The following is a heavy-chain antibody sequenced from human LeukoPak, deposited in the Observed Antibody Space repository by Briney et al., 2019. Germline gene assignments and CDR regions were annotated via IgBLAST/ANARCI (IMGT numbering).Heavy chain of an antibody. J-gene: IGHJ4*02. CDR3: ARDGDYYGSGSYRITPEQINYFDY. Sequence: GGSLRLSCAASGFTFSNYTMNWVRQAPGKGLEWVSSISSSSSYIYYADSVKGRFTISRDNAKNSLYLQMNSLRAEDTAVYYCARDGDYYGSGSYRITPEQINYFDYWGQGTLVTVSS. CDR1: GFTFSNYT. V-gene: IGHV3-21*04. D-gene: IGHD3-10*01. CDR2: ISSSSSYI.